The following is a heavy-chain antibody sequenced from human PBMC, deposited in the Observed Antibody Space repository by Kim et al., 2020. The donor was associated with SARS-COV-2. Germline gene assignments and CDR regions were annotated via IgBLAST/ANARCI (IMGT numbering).Heavy chain of an antibody. CDR1: GFTFGSYA. J-gene: IGHJ1*01. D-gene: IGHD2-8*01. V-gene: IGHV3-23*01. Sequence: GGSLRLSCAASGFTFGSYAMRWVRQAPGKGLEWVAPISDSGDITYYADSVKGRFTISRDTSKNILSLQMNSLRADDTAVYYCAKDRWTNNRLSTTVCNWGAGTPVSFSS. CDR2: ISDSGDIT. CDR3: AKDRWTNNRLSTTVCN.